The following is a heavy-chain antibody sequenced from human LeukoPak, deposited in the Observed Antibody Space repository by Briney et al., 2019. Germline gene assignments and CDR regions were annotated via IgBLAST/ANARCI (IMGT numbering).Heavy chain of an antibody. J-gene: IGHJ3*02. CDR1: GYTFTRYY. Sequence: GASVTVSCKPSGYTFTRYYIHWVRQAPGQGLECMGWINPNSGDTNYAPKFQGRVTMTRDTSISTAYMELSRLRSDDTAVYYCARSREHTFDIWGQGTMVTVSS. V-gene: IGHV1-2*02. CDR3: ARSREHTFDI. CDR2: INPNSGDT. D-gene: IGHD1-26*01.